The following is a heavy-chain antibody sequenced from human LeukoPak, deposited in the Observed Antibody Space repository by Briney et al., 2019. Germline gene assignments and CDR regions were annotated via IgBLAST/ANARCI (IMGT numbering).Heavy chain of an antibody. D-gene: IGHD6-19*01. CDR1: GFTFSSYG. Sequence: PGRSLRLSCAASGFTFSSYGMHWVRQAPGKGLEWVAVISYDGSNKYYADSVKGRFTISRDNSKNTLYLQMNSLRAEDTAVYYCAKDPGYSSGWYDTPGGYYFDYWGQGTLVTVSS. J-gene: IGHJ4*02. V-gene: IGHV3-30*18. CDR2: ISYDGSNK. CDR3: AKDPGYSSGWYDTPGGYYFDY.